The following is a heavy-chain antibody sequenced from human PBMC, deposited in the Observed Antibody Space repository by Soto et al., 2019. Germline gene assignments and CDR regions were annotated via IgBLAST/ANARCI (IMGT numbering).Heavy chain of an antibody. V-gene: IGHV4-59*08. J-gene: IGHJ4*02. Sequence: ASETLSLTCTVSGGSISSYYWTWIRQPPGKGLEWIGYIYYTGSTYYNPSLKSRVTISVDTSKNQFSLKLSSVTAADTAVYYCARRYGSAIDYWGQGTLVTVSS. D-gene: IGHD1-26*01. CDR1: GGSISSYY. CDR2: IYYTGST. CDR3: ARRYGSAIDY.